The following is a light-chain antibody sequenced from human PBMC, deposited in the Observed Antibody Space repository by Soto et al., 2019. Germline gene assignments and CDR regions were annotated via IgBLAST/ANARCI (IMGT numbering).Light chain of an antibody. V-gene: IGKV3-20*01. J-gene: IGKJ2*01. CDR3: QQYGSSFRYT. CDR1: QSVNGNY. CDR2: GAS. Sequence: EIVLTQSPGTLSLSPGERATLSCRASQSVNGNYLTWYQQKPSQAPRLLIYGASTRATGTPDRFSGSGSGTVFTLTISRLEPEDFAVYYCQQYGSSFRYTFGQGTKLEIK.